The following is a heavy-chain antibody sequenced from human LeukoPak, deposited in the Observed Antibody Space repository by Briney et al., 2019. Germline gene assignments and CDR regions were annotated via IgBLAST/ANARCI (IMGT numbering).Heavy chain of an antibody. J-gene: IGHJ4*02. V-gene: IGHV3-23*01. CDR1: GFIFRNYA. Sequence: GASLRLSCAASGFIFRNYAMSWVRQAPGKGLEWVSAITGSGDSTYYADSVKGRFTITRDNSKNTLYVEMNTLRAEDTAVYYCAKWGDYDILTGYYVSDFWGQGTLVTVSS. CDR3: AKWGDYDILTGYYVSDF. D-gene: IGHD3-9*01. CDR2: ITGSGDST.